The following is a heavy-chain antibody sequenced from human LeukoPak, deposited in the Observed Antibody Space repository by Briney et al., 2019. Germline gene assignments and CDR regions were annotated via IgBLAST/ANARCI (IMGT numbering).Heavy chain of an antibody. CDR1: GFIFSSYS. CDR2: ISSSSSYI. J-gene: IGHJ4*02. Sequence: GGSLRLSCAASGFIFSSYSMNWVRQAPGKGLEWVSSISSSSSYIYYADSVKGRFTISRDNAKNSLYLQMNSLRAEDTAVYYCARAIAAPRGGGDYWGQGTLVTVSS. CDR3: ARAIAAPRGGGDY. V-gene: IGHV3-21*01. D-gene: IGHD6-6*01.